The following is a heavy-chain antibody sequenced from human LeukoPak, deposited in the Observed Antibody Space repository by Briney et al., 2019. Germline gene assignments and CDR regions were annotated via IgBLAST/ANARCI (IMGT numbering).Heavy chain of an antibody. CDR2: INHSGST. D-gene: IGHD4-17*01. Sequence: GSLRLSCAASGFTFSSYAMSWIRQPPGKGLEWIGEINHSGSTNYNPSLKSRVTISVDTSKNQFSLKLSSVTAADTAVYYCARGREGTVTYGPDTTDFDYWGQGTLVTVSS. V-gene: IGHV4-34*01. CDR3: ARGREGTVTYGPDTTDFDY. J-gene: IGHJ4*02. CDR1: GFTFSSYA.